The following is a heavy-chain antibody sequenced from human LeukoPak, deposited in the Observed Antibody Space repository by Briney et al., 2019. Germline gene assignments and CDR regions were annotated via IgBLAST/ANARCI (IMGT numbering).Heavy chain of an antibody. Sequence: GGSLRLSCAASGFPFSSYAMSWVRQAPGKGLEWVSAISGSGGSTYYADSVKGRFTISRDNAKNSLCLQMNSLRAEDTAVYYCARISYGGSSDFDYWGQGTLVTVSS. CDR3: ARISYGGSSDFDY. CDR2: ISGSGGST. J-gene: IGHJ4*02. D-gene: IGHD4-23*01. CDR1: GFPFSSYA. V-gene: IGHV3-23*01.